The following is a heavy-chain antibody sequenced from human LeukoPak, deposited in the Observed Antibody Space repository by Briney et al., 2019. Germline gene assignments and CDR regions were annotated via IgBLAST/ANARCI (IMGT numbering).Heavy chain of an antibody. Sequence: PSETLSLTCTVSGGSINGYSWTWIRQPPGKGLEWIGYMYYSGSTNYNPSLKSRVTISVDTSKNQFSLKLRSVTAADTAAYYCARAGQCGGDCYSLDYWGQGTLVTVSS. V-gene: IGHV4-59*01. CDR2: MYYSGST. D-gene: IGHD2-21*02. J-gene: IGHJ4*02. CDR3: ARAGQCGGDCYSLDY. CDR1: GGSINGYS.